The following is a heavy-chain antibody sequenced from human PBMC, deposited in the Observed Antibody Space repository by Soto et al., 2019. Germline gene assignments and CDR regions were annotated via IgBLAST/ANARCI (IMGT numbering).Heavy chain of an antibody. J-gene: IGHJ6*02. Sequence: GGSLRLSCAASGFTFSSYGMHWVRQAPGKGLEWVAVISYDGSNKYYADSVKGRFTISRDNSKNTLYLQMNSLRAEDTAVYYCAKDLGYSYDNGMDVWGQGTTVTVSS. D-gene: IGHD5-18*01. CDR1: GFTFSSYG. V-gene: IGHV3-30*18. CDR3: AKDLGYSYDNGMDV. CDR2: ISYDGSNK.